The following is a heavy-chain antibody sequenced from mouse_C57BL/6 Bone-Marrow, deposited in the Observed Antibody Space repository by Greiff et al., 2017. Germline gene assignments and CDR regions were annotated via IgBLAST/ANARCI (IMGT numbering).Heavy chain of an antibody. CDR3: ARSGTTVVAPGFDV. Sequence: QVQLQQPGAELVRPGSSVKLSCKASGYTFTSYWMDWVKQRPGQGLEWIGNIYPSDSETHYNQKFKDKATLTVDKSSSTAYMQLSSLTSEDSAVSYCARSGTTVVAPGFDVWGTGTTVTVSS. CDR2: IYPSDSET. J-gene: IGHJ1*03. D-gene: IGHD1-1*01. CDR1: GYTFTSYW. V-gene: IGHV1-61*01.